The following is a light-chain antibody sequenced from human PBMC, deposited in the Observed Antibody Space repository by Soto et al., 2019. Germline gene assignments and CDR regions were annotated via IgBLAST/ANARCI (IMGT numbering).Light chain of an antibody. V-gene: IGLV2-11*01. CDR1: SSSIGGFNS. CDR2: DVN. CDR3: CSYAGSYSYA. Sequence: QSVLTPPASVSGSPGQSITISCSGTSSSIGGFNSVSWYQQHPGKAPKLMIYDVNKRPSGVPDRFSGSKSGSTASLTISGLQAEDEADYYCCSYAGSYSYAFATGTKVTVL. J-gene: IGLJ1*01.